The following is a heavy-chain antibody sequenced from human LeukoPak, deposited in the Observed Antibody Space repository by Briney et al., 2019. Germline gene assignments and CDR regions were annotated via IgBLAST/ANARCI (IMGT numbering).Heavy chain of an antibody. J-gene: IGHJ1*01. CDR2: ISGSGGST. D-gene: IGHD2-2*01. V-gene: IGHV3-23*01. CDR1: GFTLSSYA. CDR3: AKNPSKYYCSSTSCYPYFQH. Sequence: GGSLRLSCAASGFTLSSYAMSWVRQAPGKGLEWVSAISGSGGSTYYADSVRGRFTISRDNSKNTLYLQMNSLRAEDTAVYYCAKNPSKYYCSSTSCYPYFQHWGQGTLVTVSS.